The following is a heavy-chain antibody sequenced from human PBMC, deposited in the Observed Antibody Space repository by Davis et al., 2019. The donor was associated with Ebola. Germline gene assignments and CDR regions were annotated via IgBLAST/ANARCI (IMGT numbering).Heavy chain of an antibody. J-gene: IGHJ4*02. D-gene: IGHD1/OR15-1a*01. CDR2: SRNKENRYST. Sequence: GESLKISCAASGFSFSSYWLSWVRLTPGKGLGWVGLSRNKENRYSTEYAASVKGRFTISRDDSKNLLYLEMNGLRTEDTAVYYCVTENWYRFESWGQGTLVTVSS. CDR3: VTENWYRFES. CDR1: GFSFSSYW. V-gene: IGHV3-72*01.